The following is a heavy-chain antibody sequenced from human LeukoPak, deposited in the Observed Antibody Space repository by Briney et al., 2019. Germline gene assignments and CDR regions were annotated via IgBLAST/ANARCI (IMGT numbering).Heavy chain of an antibody. D-gene: IGHD3-10*01. V-gene: IGHV4-59*08. Sequence: PSETLSLTCTVSGGSISSYYGSWIRHPPGKGLKWIGYIYYSGSTNYNRSLKSRLTISVDTSNNQFSLKLSSVTAADTAVYYCARSITMVRGGWGYWGQGTLVTVSS. CDR2: IYYSGST. CDR1: GGSISSYY. J-gene: IGHJ4*02. CDR3: ARSITMVRGGWGY.